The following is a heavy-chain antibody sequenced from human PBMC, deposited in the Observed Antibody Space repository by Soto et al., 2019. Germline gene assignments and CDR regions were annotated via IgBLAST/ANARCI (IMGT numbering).Heavy chain of an antibody. J-gene: IGHJ6*02. D-gene: IGHD1-1*01. CDR2: IIPIFGTA. CDR1: GGTFSSYS. Sequence: SVKVSCKASGGTFSSYSISWVRQAPGQGLEWMGGIIPIFGTANYAQKFQGRVTITADESTSTAYMELSSLRSEDTAVYYCARESTQLYYYYGMDVWGQGTTVTVSS. V-gene: IGHV1-69*13. CDR3: ARESTQLYYYYGMDV.